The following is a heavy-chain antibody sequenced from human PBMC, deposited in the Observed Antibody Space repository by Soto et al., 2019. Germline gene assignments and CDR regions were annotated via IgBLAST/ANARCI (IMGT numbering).Heavy chain of an antibody. CDR1: GGSIRISSYY. CDR2: IHYSGST. D-gene: IGHD3-10*01. V-gene: IGHV4-39*01. Sequence: SETLSLTCTVSGGSIRISSYYWGWIRQPPGKGLEWIGSIHYSGSTYYNPSLKSRITLSVDTSKNQFSLKLSSVTAADTAVYYCATPYGSGSYYYSFDYWGQG. CDR3: ATPYGSGSYYYSFDY. J-gene: IGHJ4*02.